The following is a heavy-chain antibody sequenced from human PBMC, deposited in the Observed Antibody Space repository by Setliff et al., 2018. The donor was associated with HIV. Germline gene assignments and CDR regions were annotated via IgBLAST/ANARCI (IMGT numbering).Heavy chain of an antibody. J-gene: IGHJ1*01. CDR2: IYHTGSS. CDR3: TRDVLDLVKSVYGF. D-gene: IGHD3-22*01. V-gene: IGHV4-38-2*02. CDR1: GYSISSGYY. Sequence: PSETLSLTCAVSGYSISSGYYWGWIRQHPGKGLEWIGTIYHTGSSYYNTALNDRATISLDTSKNQFSLKLNSVTAADTAVYSCTRDVLDLVKSVYGFWGQGIPVTVSS.